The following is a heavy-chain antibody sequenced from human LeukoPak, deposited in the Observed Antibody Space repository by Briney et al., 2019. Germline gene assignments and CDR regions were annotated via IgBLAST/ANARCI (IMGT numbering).Heavy chain of an antibody. D-gene: IGHD3-10*01. CDR2: IIPIFGTA. Sequence: ASVKVSCKASGGTFSSYAISWVRQAPGQGLEWMGRIIPIFGTANYAQKFQGRVTITTDESTSTAYMELSSLRSEGTAVYYCARGDDMVRGKDNWFDPWGQGTLVTVSS. J-gene: IGHJ5*02. CDR3: ARGDDMVRGKDNWFDP. V-gene: IGHV1-69*05. CDR1: GGTFSSYA.